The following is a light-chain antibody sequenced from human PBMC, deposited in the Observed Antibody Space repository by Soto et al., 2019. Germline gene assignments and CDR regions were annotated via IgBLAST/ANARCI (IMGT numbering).Light chain of an antibody. V-gene: IGKV1-5*01. CDR3: QQYKDYTYT. Sequence: DIQMTQSPATLSASVGDRVTITCRASQRVDRWLAWYQQKPGQAPKLLISDASTLETGVPSRFSGSGSVTEFTLTITSLQPDDFPTYYCQQYKDYTYTFGQGTRVESK. CDR1: QRVDRW. CDR2: DAS. J-gene: IGKJ2*01.